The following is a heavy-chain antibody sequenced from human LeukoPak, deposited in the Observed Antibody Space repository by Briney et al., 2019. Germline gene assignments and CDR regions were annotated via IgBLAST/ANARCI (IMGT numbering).Heavy chain of an antibody. CDR2: IYYSGST. CDR1: GGSFSGYY. J-gene: IGHJ4*02. D-gene: IGHD1-1*01. Sequence: SETLSLTCAVYGGSFSGYYWSWIRQPPGKGLEWIGYIYYSGSTNYNPSLKSRVTISVDTSKNQFSLRLNSVTAADTAVYYCARETTALDYWGQGTLVTVSS. CDR3: ARETTALDY. V-gene: IGHV4-59*01.